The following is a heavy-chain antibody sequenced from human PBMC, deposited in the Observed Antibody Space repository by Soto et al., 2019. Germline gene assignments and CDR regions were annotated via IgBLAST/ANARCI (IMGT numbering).Heavy chain of an antibody. Sequence: PSETRSLTCAVFSDSIDNNRWGSWVRLSPGKGLEWSGEVTRSGSANYNPSRKRRVTIAIATSNKHPSLQLSSVTGADTAVYYCSRQKVSRYYGEVDFFDYWGLGTMVTVSS. V-gene: IGHV4-4*02. D-gene: IGHD4-17*01. J-gene: IGHJ4*02. CDR2: VTRSGSA. CDR1: SDSIDNNRW. CDR3: SRQKVSRYYGEVDFFDY.